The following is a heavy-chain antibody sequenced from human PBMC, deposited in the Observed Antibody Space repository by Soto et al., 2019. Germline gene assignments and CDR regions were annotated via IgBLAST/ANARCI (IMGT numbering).Heavy chain of an antibody. CDR3: AKKDYYGSGSRIGFFDY. Sequence: GGSLRLSCAASGFTFSSYAMSWVRQAPGKGLEWVSAISGSGGSTYYADSVKGRFTISRDNSKNTLCLQMNSLRAEDTAVYYCAKKDYYGSGSRIGFFDYWGQGTLVTVSS. V-gene: IGHV3-23*01. D-gene: IGHD3-10*01. J-gene: IGHJ4*02. CDR1: GFTFSSYA. CDR2: ISGSGGST.